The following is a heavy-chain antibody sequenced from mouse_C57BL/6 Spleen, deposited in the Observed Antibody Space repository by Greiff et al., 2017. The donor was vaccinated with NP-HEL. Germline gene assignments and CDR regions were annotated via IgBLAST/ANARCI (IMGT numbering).Heavy chain of an antibody. CDR2: IYPGDGDT. Sequence: VKLMESGPELVKPGASVKISCKASGYAFSSSWMNWVKQRPGKGLEWIGRIYPGDGDTNYNGKFKGKATLTADNSSSTACMQLSSLTSEDSAVYFCARSGTVVQDWYFDVWGTGTTVTVSS. CDR3: ARSGTVVQDWYFDV. J-gene: IGHJ1*03. CDR1: GYAFSSSW. D-gene: IGHD1-1*01. V-gene: IGHV1-82*01.